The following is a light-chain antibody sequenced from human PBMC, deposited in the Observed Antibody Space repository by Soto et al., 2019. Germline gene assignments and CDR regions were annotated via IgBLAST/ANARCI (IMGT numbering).Light chain of an antibody. CDR3: QQYINRWT. J-gene: IGKJ1*01. CDR1: QSISTW. V-gene: IGKV1-5*03. CDR2: KTS. Sequence: DIQMTQSPSTLSASVGDRVTITCRASQSISTWLAWYRQKPGKAPKLLIYKTSSLESGVPSRFSGSGSGTEFTLTISSLQPDDFATYYCQQYINRWTFGQGTKVEIK.